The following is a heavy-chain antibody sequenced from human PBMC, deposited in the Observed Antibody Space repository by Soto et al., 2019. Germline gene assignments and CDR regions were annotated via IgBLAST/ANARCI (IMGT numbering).Heavy chain of an antibody. Sequence: PGGSLRLSCAVSGFTFSNHAMSWVRQAPGKGLEWVSAISTAVGATYYADSVKGRFTISRDDSKHTLYLQMNSLRAEDKAVYYCAKDRTAAARNFDYWGQGTPVTVSS. CDR3: AKDRTAAARNFDY. D-gene: IGHD6-13*01. CDR2: ISTAVGAT. J-gene: IGHJ4*02. CDR1: GFTFSNHA. V-gene: IGHV3-23*01.